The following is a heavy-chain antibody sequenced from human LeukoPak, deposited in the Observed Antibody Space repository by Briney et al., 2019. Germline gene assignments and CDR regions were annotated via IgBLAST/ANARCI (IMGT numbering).Heavy chain of an antibody. Sequence: PGGSLRLSCAASGFTFDDYAMHWVRQAPGKGLEWVSGISWNSSSIGYADSVKGRFTISRDNAKNSLYLQMNSLRAEDTALYYCARVPVRGYSGYDFVPYWGQGTLVTVSS. CDR3: ARVPVRGYSGYDFVPY. CDR2: ISWNSSSI. D-gene: IGHD5-12*01. CDR1: GFTFDDYA. J-gene: IGHJ4*02. V-gene: IGHV3-9*01.